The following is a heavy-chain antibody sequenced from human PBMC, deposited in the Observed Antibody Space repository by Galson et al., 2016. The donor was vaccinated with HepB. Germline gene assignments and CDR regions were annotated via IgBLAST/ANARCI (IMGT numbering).Heavy chain of an antibody. CDR2: LAYDGVTK. V-gene: IGHV3-30*19. CDR1: GFNFRQYG. Sequence: SLRLSCAVSGFNFRQYGMNWVRQRPDRELEWVAVLAYDGVTKHTVEGRFTISRDISRNTLYLQMSSLSVEDTAVYYCVTVALDYWGQGTPVIVSS. CDR3: VTVALDY. J-gene: IGHJ4*02. D-gene: IGHD5-12*01.